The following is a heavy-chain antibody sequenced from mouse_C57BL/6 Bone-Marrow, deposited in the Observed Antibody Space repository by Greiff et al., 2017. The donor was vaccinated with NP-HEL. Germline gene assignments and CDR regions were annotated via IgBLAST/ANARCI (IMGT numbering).Heavy chain of an antibody. D-gene: IGHD1-1*01. CDR2: IDPSDSYT. J-gene: IGHJ4*01. CDR1: GYTFTSYW. CDR3: ARFGITTVVDAMDY. Sequence: QVQLQQPGAELVMPGASVKLSCKASGYTFTSYWMHWVKQRPGQGLEWIGEIDPSDSYTNYNQKFKGKSTLTVDKSSSTAYMQLSSLTSEDSAVYYCARFGITTVVDAMDYWGQGTSVTVSS. V-gene: IGHV1-69*01.